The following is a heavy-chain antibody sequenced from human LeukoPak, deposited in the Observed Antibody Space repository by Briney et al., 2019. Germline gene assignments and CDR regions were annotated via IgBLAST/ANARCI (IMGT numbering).Heavy chain of an antibody. CDR3: AKAPYYYDSSGPTGDY. CDR2: IRYDGSNK. D-gene: IGHD3-22*01. CDR1: GFTFSSYG. V-gene: IGHV3-30*02. Sequence: GGSLRLSCAASGFTFSSYGMHWVRQAPGKGLEWVAFIRYDGSNKYYADSVKGRFTISRDNSKNTLYLQMNSLRAEDTAVYYCAKAPYYYDSSGPTGDYWGQGTLVTVSS. J-gene: IGHJ4*02.